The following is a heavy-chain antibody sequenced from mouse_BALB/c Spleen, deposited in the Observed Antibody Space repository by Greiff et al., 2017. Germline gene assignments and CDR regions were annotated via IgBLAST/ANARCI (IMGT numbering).Heavy chain of an antibody. CDR2: ISSGGSYT. Sequence: EVQLVESGGGLVKPGGSLKLSCAASGFTFSSYAMSWVRQTPEKRLEWVATISSGGSYTYYPDSVKGRFTITRDNAKNTLYLQMSSLRSEDTAMYYGEGGSYGAMDYWGQGTSVTVSA. CDR3: EGGSYGAMDY. D-gene: IGHD1-1*02. CDR1: GFTFSSYA. V-gene: IGHV5-9-3*01. J-gene: IGHJ4*01.